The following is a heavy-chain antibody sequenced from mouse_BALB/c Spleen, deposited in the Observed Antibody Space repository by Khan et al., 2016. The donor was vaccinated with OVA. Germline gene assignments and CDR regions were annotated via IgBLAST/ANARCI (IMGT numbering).Heavy chain of an antibody. CDR3: VRRGQYYGSFYWYFDV. J-gene: IGHJ1*01. V-gene: IGHV2-9-2*01. D-gene: IGHD1-1*01. CDR1: GFSLTSYD. Sequence: QVQLKESGPGLVAPSQSLSITCTVSGFSLTSYDISWIRQSPGKGLEWLGVIWTGGGTNYNSAFMSRLSISKDNSKSQVFLKMNSLKTDDTAIYYCVRRGQYYGSFYWYFDVWGAGTTVTVSS. CDR2: IWTGGGT.